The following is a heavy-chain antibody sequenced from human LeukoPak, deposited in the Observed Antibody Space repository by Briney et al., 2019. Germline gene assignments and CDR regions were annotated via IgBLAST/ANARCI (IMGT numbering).Heavy chain of an antibody. J-gene: IGHJ4*02. CDR1: GYSFTSYW. CDR3: ARQGILTGYQFDY. V-gene: IGHV5-51*01. Sequence: GESLKISCKGSGYSFTSYWIGWVRQMPGKGLEWMGIIYPGDSDTRYSPSFQGLVTISADKSISTAYLQWSSLKASDTAMYYCARQGILTGYQFDYWGQGTLVTVSS. D-gene: IGHD3-9*01. CDR2: IYPGDSDT.